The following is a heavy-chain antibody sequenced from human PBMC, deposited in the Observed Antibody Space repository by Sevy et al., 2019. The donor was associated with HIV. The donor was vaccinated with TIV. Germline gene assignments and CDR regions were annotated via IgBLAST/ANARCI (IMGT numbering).Heavy chain of an antibody. Sequence: ASVKVSCKVSGYTLNKLSMHWVRQAPGKGLEWMGSFDPEDGETFYAQKFQGRVTMTEDTSTDTADMELSSLRSEDTAVYYCAATKDYYESSGPPFDYWGQGTLVTVSS. CDR2: FDPEDGET. CDR1: GYTLNKLS. J-gene: IGHJ4*02. CDR3: AATKDYYESSGPPFDY. V-gene: IGHV1-24*01. D-gene: IGHD3-22*01.